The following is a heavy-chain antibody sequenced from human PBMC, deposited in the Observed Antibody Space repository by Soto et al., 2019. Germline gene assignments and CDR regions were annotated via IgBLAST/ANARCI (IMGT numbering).Heavy chain of an antibody. D-gene: IGHD6-6*01. V-gene: IGHV5-51*01. J-gene: IGHJ6*02. Sequence: GESLKISCKGSGYSFTSYWIGWVRQMPGKGLEWMGIIYPGDSDTRYSPSFQGQVTISADKSISTAYLQWSSLKASDTAMYYCARHLYSSSSVLKRGMDVWGQGTTVTVSS. CDR3: ARHLYSSSSVLKRGMDV. CDR1: GYSFTSYW. CDR2: IYPGDSDT.